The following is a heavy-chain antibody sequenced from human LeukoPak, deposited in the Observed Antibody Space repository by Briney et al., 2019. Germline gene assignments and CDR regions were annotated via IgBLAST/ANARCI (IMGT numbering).Heavy chain of an antibody. V-gene: IGHV1-2*02. CDR2: INPNSGST. D-gene: IGHD3-10*01. CDR1: GYTFTGYY. J-gene: IGHJ3*02. CDR3: FLPRNYGSGSYYNLDAFDI. Sequence: ASVKVSCKASGYTFTGYYMHWVRQAPGQGLEWMGWINPNSGSTNYAQKFQGRVTMTRDTSISTAYMELSRLRSDDTAVYYCFLPRNYGSGSYYNLDAFDIWGQGTMVTVSS.